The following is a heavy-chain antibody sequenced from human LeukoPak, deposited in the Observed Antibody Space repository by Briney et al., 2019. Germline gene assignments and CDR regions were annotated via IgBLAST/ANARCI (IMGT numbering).Heavy chain of an antibody. CDR3: ARGARDGYNHPKGPGRPFFDY. Sequence: PSETLSLTCTVSGGSISSYYWSWIRQPPGKGLEWIGYIYYSGSTNYNPSLKSRVTISVDTSKNQFSLKLSSVTAADTAVYYCARGARDGYNHPKGPGRPFFDYWGQGTLVTVSS. D-gene: IGHD5-24*01. CDR1: GGSISSYY. CDR2: IYYSGST. J-gene: IGHJ4*02. V-gene: IGHV4-59*01.